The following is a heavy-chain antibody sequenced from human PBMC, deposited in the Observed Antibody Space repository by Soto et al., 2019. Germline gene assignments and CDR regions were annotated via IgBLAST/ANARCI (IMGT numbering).Heavy chain of an antibody. V-gene: IGHV3-30*18. Sequence: QVQLVESGGGVVQPGRSLRLSCAASGFTFSSYGMHWVRQAPGKGLEWVAVISYDGSNKYYADSVKGRFTISRDNSKNPVYLQMIGLRAEDAGVYYWANLYRSGWGGEYWGQGALVSVFS. CDR3: ANLYRSGWGGEY. CDR1: GFTFSSYG. D-gene: IGHD6-19*01. J-gene: IGHJ4*02. CDR2: ISYDGSNK.